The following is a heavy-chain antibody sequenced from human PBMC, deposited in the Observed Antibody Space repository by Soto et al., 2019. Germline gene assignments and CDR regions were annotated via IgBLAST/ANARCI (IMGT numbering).Heavy chain of an antibody. V-gene: IGHV2-5*02. CDR3: ARRPDNSLAFDY. CDR1: GFSLSTSGVA. Sequence: QITLKESGPTLVKPTQTVTLTCTFSGFSLSTSGVAVGWIRQPPGKALEWLALIYWDDDRRYSPSLKTRLTITKDTSKNQVVLTMTNMDPLDTATYFCARRPDNSLAFDYWGQGTLVTVSS. J-gene: IGHJ4*02. CDR2: IYWDDDR. D-gene: IGHD3-16*01.